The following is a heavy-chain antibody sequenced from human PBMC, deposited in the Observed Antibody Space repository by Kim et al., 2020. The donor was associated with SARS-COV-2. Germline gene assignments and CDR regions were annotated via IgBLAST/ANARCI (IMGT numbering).Heavy chain of an antibody. CDR2: IIPIFGTA. J-gene: IGHJ4*02. D-gene: IGHD6-13*01. V-gene: IGHV1-69*13. CDR3: ASQAAAGPDLFDY. Sequence: SVKVSCKASGGTFSSYAISWVRQAPGQGLEWMGGIIPIFGTANYAQKFQGRVTITADESTSTAYMELSSLRSEDTAVYYCASQAAAGPDLFDYWGQGTPVTVSS. CDR1: GGTFSSYA.